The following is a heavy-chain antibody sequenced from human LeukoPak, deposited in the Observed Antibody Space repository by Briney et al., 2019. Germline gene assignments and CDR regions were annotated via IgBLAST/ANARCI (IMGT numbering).Heavy chain of an antibody. CDR3: ARDRPSSVVGDGFDI. CDR2: AAFDGSIK. V-gene: IGHV3-30-3*01. J-gene: IGHJ3*02. Sequence: GGSLRLSCAGSGFTFSTYSMHWVRQPPGKGLEWVAVAAFDGSIKYNADSVKGRFTISKDSSKNTLNLQISSLRDEDTAVYYCARDRPSSVVGDGFDIWGQGTMVTVSS. D-gene: IGHD2-2*01. CDR1: GFTFSTYS.